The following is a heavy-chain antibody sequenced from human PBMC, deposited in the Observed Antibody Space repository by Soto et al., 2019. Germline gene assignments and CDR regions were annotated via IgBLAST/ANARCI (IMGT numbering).Heavy chain of an antibody. D-gene: IGHD2-15*01. Sequence: SVKVSCKASGGTFSNYAISWVRQAPGQGLGWMGGIIPIFGTANYAQKFQGRVTITADESTSTAYMELSSLRSEDTAVYYCARSKDIVVVVAALADYYYGMDVWGQGTTVTDSS. J-gene: IGHJ6*02. CDR1: GGTFSNYA. CDR3: ARSKDIVVVVAALADYYYGMDV. V-gene: IGHV1-69*13. CDR2: IIPIFGTA.